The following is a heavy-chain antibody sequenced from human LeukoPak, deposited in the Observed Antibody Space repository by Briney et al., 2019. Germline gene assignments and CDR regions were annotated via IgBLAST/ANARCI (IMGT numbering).Heavy chain of an antibody. V-gene: IGHV4-39*01. CDR3: ARHLYGSVDY. D-gene: IGHD3-10*01. CDR1: GGSISSGSYY. Sequence: SQTLSLTCTVSGGSISSGSYYWSWIRQPAGKGLEWIGSIYYSGSTYYNPSLKSRVTISVDTSKNQFSLKLSSVTAADTAVYYCARHLYGSVDYWGQGTLVTVSS. CDR2: IYYSGST. J-gene: IGHJ4*02.